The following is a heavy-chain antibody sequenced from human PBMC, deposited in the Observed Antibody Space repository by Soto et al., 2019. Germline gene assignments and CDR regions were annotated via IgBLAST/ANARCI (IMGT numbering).Heavy chain of an antibody. J-gene: IGHJ6*03. CDR3: AREEARQPYDFWSGYTPYYYYYYMDV. CDR1: GFTFSSYW. CDR2: IKQDGSEK. D-gene: IGHD3-3*01. V-gene: IGHV3-7*01. Sequence: GGSLRLSCAASGFTFSSYWMSWVRQAPGKGLEWVANIKQDGSEKYYVDSVKGRFTISRDNAKNSLYLQMNSLRAEDTAVYYCAREEARQPYDFWSGYTPYYYYYYMDVWGKGTTVTVSS.